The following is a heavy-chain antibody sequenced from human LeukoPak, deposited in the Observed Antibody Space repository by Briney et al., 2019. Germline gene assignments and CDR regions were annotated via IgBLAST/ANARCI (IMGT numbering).Heavy chain of an antibody. J-gene: IGHJ3*02. CDR1: GYTFIGYY. Sequence: ASVKVSCKASGYTFIGYYMHWVRQAPGQGLEWMGWINPNSGGTSYAQKFQGRVTMTRDTSISTAYMELTSLRSDDSAVYYCARNLWFGESSDAFDIWGQGTMVTVSS. CDR3: ARNLWFGESSDAFDI. D-gene: IGHD3-10*01. CDR2: INPNSGGT. V-gene: IGHV1-2*02.